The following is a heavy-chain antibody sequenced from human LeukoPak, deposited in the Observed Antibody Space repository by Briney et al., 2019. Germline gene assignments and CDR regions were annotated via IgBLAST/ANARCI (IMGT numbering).Heavy chain of an antibody. CDR3: ARAVGSGSFQTYYYYMDV. CDR2: IYTSGST. CDR1: GGSISSSSYY. Sequence: PSETLSLTCTVSGGSISSSSYYWSWIRQPAGKGLEWIGRIYTSGSTNYNPSLKSRVTISVDTSKNQFSLKLSSVTAADTAVYYCARAVGSGSFQTYYYYMDVWGKGTTVTISS. J-gene: IGHJ6*03. V-gene: IGHV4-61*02. D-gene: IGHD3-10*01.